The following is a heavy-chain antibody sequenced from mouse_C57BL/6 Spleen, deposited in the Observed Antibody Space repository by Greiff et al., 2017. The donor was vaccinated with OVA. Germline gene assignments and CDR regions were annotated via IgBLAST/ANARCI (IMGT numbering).Heavy chain of an antibody. J-gene: IGHJ1*03. Sequence: QVQLQQSGAELVRPGASVTLSCKASGYTFNDYEMHWVKQTPVHGLEWIGAIDPETGGTAYNQKFKGKAILTADKSSSTAYMELRSLTSENSAVYYCTRYYGSSYGYFDVWGTGTTVTV. D-gene: IGHD1-1*01. CDR1: GYTFNDYE. V-gene: IGHV1-15*01. CDR3: TRYYGSSYGYFDV. CDR2: IDPETGGT.